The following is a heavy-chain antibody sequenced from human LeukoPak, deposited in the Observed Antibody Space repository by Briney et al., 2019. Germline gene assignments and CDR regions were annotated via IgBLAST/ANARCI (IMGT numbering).Heavy chain of an antibody. CDR3: ARDLGLLWFGELFPSSFDY. D-gene: IGHD3-10*01. V-gene: IGHV3-48*04. J-gene: IGHJ4*02. CDR1: GFTFTNYG. CDR2: ISSSGSTI. Sequence: KAGGSLRLSCVASGFTFTNYGMNWVRQTPGKGLEWVSYISSSGSTIYYADSVKGRFTISRDNAKNSLYLQMNSLRAEDTAVYYCARDLGLLWFGELFPSSFDYWGQGTLVTVSS.